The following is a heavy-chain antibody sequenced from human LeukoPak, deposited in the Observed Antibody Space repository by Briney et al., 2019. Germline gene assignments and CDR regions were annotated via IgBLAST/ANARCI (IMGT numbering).Heavy chain of an antibody. J-gene: IGHJ4*02. CDR1: GGSFSGYY. CDR2: INHSGST. V-gene: IGHV4-34*01. D-gene: IGHD2-2*01. CDR3: ARHRRGKNRYCSSTSCYHLDY. Sequence: PSETLSLTCAVYGGSFSGYYWSWIRQPPGKGLEWIGEINHSGSTNYNPSLKSRVTISVDTSKNQFSLKLSSVTAADTAVYYCARHRRGKNRYCSSTSCYHLDYWGQGTLVTVSS.